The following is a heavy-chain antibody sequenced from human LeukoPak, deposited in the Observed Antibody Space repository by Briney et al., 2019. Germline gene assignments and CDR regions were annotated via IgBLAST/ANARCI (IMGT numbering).Heavy chain of an antibody. CDR2: ISPYNGNT. Sequence: ASVKVSSKASGYTFTSYGISWVRQAPGQGLEWMGWISPYNGNTNYAQKLQGRVTMTTDTSTTTAYMELRSLSSDDTAVYYCARGPFCSGGTCYSQYYDYWGQGTLVTVSS. CDR1: GYTFTSYG. D-gene: IGHD2-15*01. J-gene: IGHJ4*02. CDR3: ARGPFCSGGTCYSQYYDY. V-gene: IGHV1-18*01.